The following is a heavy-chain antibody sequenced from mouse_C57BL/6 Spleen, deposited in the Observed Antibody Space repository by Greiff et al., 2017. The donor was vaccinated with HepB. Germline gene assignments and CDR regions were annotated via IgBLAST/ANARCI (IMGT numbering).Heavy chain of an antibody. Sequence: QVQLQQSGPGLVAPSQRLSITCTVSGFSLTSYAISWVRQPPGKGLEWLGVIWTGGGTNYNSALKSRLSISKDNSKSQVFLKMNSLQTDDTARYYCARTGDYYDYGYAMDYWGQGTSVTVSS. V-gene: IGHV2-9-1*01. J-gene: IGHJ4*01. CDR2: IWTGGGT. D-gene: IGHD2-4*01. CDR3: ARTGDYYDYGYAMDY. CDR1: GFSLTSYA.